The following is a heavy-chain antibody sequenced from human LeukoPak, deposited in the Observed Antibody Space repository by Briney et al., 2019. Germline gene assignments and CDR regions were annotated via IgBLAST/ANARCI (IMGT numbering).Heavy chain of an antibody. CDR1: GFTFSDYY. CDR3: AKDQGSSGYSVFDY. D-gene: IGHD3-22*01. Sequence: GGSLRLSCSASGFTFSDYYMSWIRQAPGKGLEWVSYISSSSSYTNYADSVKGRFIISRDNGRNSLFLQMNSLRAEDTAVYYCAKDQGSSGYSVFDYWGQGTLVTVSS. CDR2: ISSSSSYT. V-gene: IGHV3-11*05. J-gene: IGHJ4*02.